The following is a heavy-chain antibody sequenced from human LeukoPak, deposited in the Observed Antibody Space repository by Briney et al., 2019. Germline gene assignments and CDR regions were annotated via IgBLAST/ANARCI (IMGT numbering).Heavy chain of an antibody. V-gene: IGHV3-48*01. J-gene: IGHJ4*02. Sequence: GGSLRLSCAASGFTFSSYSMNWVRQAPGKGLEWVSYISSSSSTIYYADSVKGRFTISRDNSKNTLYLQMNSLRAEDTAVYYCAKDIGYHYDSSGYYSWYFDYWGQGTLVTVSS. D-gene: IGHD3-22*01. CDR2: ISSSSSTI. CDR3: AKDIGYHYDSSGYYSWYFDY. CDR1: GFTFSSYS.